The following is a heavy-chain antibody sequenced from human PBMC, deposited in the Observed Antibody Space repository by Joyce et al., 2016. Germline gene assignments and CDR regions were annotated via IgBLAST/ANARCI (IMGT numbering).Heavy chain of an antibody. CDR3: ARDLSVTIFGVARPYYMDV. D-gene: IGHD3-3*01. V-gene: IGHV4-59*01. CDR2: IYHSGSP. J-gene: IGHJ6*03. Sequence: QVQLQESGPGLVKPSETLSLTCTVSGGSISSYHWSWIRQPPGKGLEWIGNIYHSGSPNYNPSLKSRVTISQDTSKGQFSLRLSSVTAADTAVYYCARDLSVTIFGVARPYYMDVWGKGTTVTVSS. CDR1: GGSISSYH.